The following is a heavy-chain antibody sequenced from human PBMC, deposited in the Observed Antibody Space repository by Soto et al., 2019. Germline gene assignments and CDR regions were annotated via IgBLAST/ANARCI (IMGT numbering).Heavy chain of an antibody. V-gene: IGHV1-69*13. CDR1: GGTFSSYA. CDR2: IIPIFGTA. J-gene: IGHJ6*02. CDR3: ARHGDGDYYYYGMDV. Sequence: RASVKVSCKASGGTFSSYAISWVRQAPGQGLEWMGGIIPIFGTANYAQKFQGRVTITADESTSTAYMELSSLRSEDTAVYYCARHGDGDYYYYGMDVWGQGTTVTVSS. D-gene: IGHD7-27*01.